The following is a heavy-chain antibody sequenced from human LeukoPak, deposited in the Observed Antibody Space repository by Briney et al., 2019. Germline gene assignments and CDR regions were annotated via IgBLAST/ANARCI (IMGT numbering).Heavy chain of an antibody. J-gene: IGHJ4*02. Sequence: SETLSLTCAVSGYSISRGYHWGWIRQPPGKGLEWIGSIHHSGSTYYNSSLKSRVTISVDTSKNQFSLKVSSVTAADTAVYYCARVNWNPDYWGQGALVTVSS. CDR1: GYSISRGYH. CDR2: IHHSGST. CDR3: ARVNWNPDY. V-gene: IGHV4-38-2*01. D-gene: IGHD1-1*01.